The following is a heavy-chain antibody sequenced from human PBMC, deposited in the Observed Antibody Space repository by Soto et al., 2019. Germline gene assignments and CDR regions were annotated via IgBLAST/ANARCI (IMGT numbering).Heavy chain of an antibody. D-gene: IGHD2-8*02. CDR2: ISRDGGTK. CDR3: TGEVASGY. J-gene: IGHJ4*02. Sequence: QVQLVESGGGVVQPGRSLRLSCAVSGFTVSTYGMHWVRQAPGKGLEWVAVISRDGGTKYYADSVKGRFTISRDNSRNQLFLEMNSLRGDDMAVYYCTGEVASGYWGQGTLVTGSS. V-gene: IGHV3-30*03. CDR1: GFTVSTYG.